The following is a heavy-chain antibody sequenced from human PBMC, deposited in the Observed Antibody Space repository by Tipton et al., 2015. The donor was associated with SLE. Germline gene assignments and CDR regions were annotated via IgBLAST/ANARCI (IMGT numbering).Heavy chain of an antibody. CDR2: ISGSGTRT. CDR3: AKDESEEVAADWFDP. J-gene: IGHJ5*02. D-gene: IGHD5-12*01. CDR1: GFDFSSYW. V-gene: IGHV3-23*01. Sequence: SLRLSCAASGFDFSSYWMSWVRQAPGKGLEWVSAISGSGTRTYYADSVRGRFTISRDNSKNTMYLQMDSLRAEDTAVYYCAKDESEEVAADWFDPRGQGILVTVSS.